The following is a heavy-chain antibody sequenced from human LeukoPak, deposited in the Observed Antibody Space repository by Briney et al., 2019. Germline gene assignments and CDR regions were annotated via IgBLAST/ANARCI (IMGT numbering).Heavy chain of an antibody. Sequence: ASVKVSCKASGYTFTGYYMHWVRQAPGQGLAWMGWINPNSGGTNYAQKFQGRVTMTRDTSISTAYMELSRLRSDDTAVYYCARLRVGATRWFDPWGQGTLVTVSS. CDR1: GYTFTGYY. CDR3: ARLRVGATRWFDP. CDR2: INPNSGGT. J-gene: IGHJ5*02. V-gene: IGHV1-2*02. D-gene: IGHD1-26*01.